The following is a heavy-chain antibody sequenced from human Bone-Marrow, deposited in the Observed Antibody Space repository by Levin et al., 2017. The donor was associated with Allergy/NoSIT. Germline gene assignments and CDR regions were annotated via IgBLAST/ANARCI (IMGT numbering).Heavy chain of an antibody. CDR1: GFKFSDYY. J-gene: IGHJ4*01. CDR3: ARDDVVAAGALDY. D-gene: IGHD2-15*01. CDR2: ISNTGHTI. Sequence: GESLKISCAASGFKFSDYYMNWIRQAPGKGLEWIAYISNTGHTIYYADSVKGRFTMSRDNAVNSVSLQMNSLSVEDTAIYYCARDDVVAAGALDYWGQGTLVTVSS. V-gene: IGHV3-11*01.